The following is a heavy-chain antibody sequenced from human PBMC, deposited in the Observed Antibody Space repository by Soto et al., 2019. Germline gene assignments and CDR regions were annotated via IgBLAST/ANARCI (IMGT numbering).Heavy chain of an antibody. V-gene: IGHV1-8*01. CDR3: ARGRHILGAFIAAC. D-gene: IGHD1-26*01. Sequence: QVQLVQSGAEVQKPGASVKVSCKSSGYTFTSYDINWVRQATGQGLEWMGWMNPNSGTTGYAQKFQGRVTMTRNTSISTAYKELSSLTSEDTAVYYCARGRHILGAFIAACWGQGTLVTVSS. J-gene: IGHJ4*02. CDR1: GYTFTSYD. CDR2: MNPNSGTT.